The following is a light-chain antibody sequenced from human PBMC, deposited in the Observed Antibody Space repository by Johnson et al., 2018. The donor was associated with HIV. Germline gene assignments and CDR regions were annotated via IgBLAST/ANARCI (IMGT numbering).Light chain of an antibody. CDR3: GTWDTSLSAGGV. Sequence: QSVLTQPPSVSAAPGQKVTISCSGSSSNIGNNYVSWYRQLPGTAPKLLIYDNNKRPSGIPDRFSGSKSGTSATLGITGLQTGDEADYYCGTWDTSLSAGGVFGSGTKFTVL. J-gene: IGLJ1*01. V-gene: IGLV1-51*01. CDR1: SSNIGNNY. CDR2: DNN.